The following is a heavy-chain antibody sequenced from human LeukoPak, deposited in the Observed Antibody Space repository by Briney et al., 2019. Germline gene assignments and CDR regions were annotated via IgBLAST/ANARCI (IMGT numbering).Heavy chain of an antibody. J-gene: IGHJ4*02. CDR2: IYGISDT. CDR3: AKDRLRWAMYF. V-gene: IGHV3-23*01. D-gene: IGHD4-23*01. CDR1: GFTFSNYS. Sequence: PGGSLRLSCAASGFTFSNYSMAWVRQAPGKGLQWVSGIYGISDTFYADSVKGRFTISRDNSRNTLYLQMNSLGAEDTAVYYCAKDRLRWAMYFWGQGTLVTVSS.